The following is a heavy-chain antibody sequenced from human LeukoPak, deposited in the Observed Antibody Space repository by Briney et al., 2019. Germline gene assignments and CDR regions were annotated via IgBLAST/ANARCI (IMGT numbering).Heavy chain of an antibody. V-gene: IGHV4-39*07. CDR3: ARGPYCSGGSCSRKYYYYYYGMDV. CDR1: GGSISSGDYY. D-gene: IGHD2-15*01. J-gene: IGHJ6*02. CDR2: INHSGST. Sequence: PSETLSLTCTVSGGSISSGDYYWSWIRQPPGKGLEWIGEINHSGSTNYNPSLKSRVTISVDTSKNQFSLKLSSVTAADTAVYYCARGPYCSGGSCSRKYYYYYYGMDVWGQGTTVTVSS.